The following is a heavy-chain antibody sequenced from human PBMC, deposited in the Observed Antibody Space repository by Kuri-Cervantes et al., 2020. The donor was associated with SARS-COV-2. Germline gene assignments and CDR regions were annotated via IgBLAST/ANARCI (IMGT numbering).Heavy chain of an antibody. Sequence: KVSCKGSGYSFTSYWIGWVPQMPGKGLEWMGIIYPGDSDTRYSPSFQGQVTISADKSISTAYLQWSSLKASDTAMYYCARDPAAGRLMAPLDKTYYYYGMDVWGQGTTVTVSS. CDR3: ARDPAAGRLMAPLDKTYYYYGMDV. J-gene: IGHJ6*02. CDR1: GYSFTSYW. D-gene: IGHD5-24*01. CDR2: IYPGDSDT. V-gene: IGHV5-51*01.